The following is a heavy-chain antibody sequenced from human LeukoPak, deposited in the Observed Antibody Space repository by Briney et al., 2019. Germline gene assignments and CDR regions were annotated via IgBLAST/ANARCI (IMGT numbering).Heavy chain of an antibody. Sequence: SETLSLTCTVSGGSISSSSYYWGWIRQPPGKGLEWIGSIYYSGSTYYNPSLKSRITISVDTSKNQFSLKLSSVTAADTAVYYCARDRGPVDSSGYYYWGQGTLVTVSS. D-gene: IGHD3-22*01. CDR2: IYYSGST. CDR3: ARDRGPVDSSGYYY. V-gene: IGHV4-39*07. J-gene: IGHJ4*02. CDR1: GGSISSSSYY.